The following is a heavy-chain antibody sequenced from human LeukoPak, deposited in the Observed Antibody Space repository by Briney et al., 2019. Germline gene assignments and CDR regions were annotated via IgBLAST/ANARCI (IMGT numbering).Heavy chain of an antibody. CDR2: IYYSGGT. CDR1: GGSISSNGYY. CDR3: AREGRYCSGGSCYVDY. J-gene: IGHJ4*02. D-gene: IGHD2-15*01. Sequence: SETLSLTCTVSGGSISSNGYYWAWFRQPPGKGLEWIGSIYYSGGTYYNPSLKSRVTISIDTSKNQFSLKLSSVTAADTAVYYCAREGRYCSGGSCYVDYWGQGTLVTVSS. V-gene: IGHV4-39*07.